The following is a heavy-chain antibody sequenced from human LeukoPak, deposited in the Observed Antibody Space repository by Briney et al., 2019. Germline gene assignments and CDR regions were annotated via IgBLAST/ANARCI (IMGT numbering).Heavy chain of an antibody. Sequence: ASVKVSCKASGYTFTSYDINWVRQAPGQGLEWMASMNPNNGNTAYARKFQGRVTMTRDTSIGTAYLELSALRSEDTAVYYCARLHWESGGIYFYFYMDVWGKGTTVTVSS. D-gene: IGHD3-16*01. V-gene: IGHV1-8*01. J-gene: IGHJ6*03. CDR1: GYTFTSYD. CDR2: MNPNNGNT. CDR3: ARLHWESGGIYFYFYMDV.